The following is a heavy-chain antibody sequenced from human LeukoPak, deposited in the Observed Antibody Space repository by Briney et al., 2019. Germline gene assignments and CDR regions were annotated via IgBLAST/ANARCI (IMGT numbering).Heavy chain of an antibody. CDR3: ARRRDLYSGSYYPFDY. V-gene: IGHV5-51*01. Sequence: GESLKISCQASGYIFSNYWIGWVRQMPGKGLKWMGIIYPGDSDARYSPSFQGQVTISADKSISTAYLQWSSLKASDTATYYCARRRDLYSGSYYPFDYWGQGTLVTVSS. CDR2: IYPGDSDA. D-gene: IGHD1-26*01. CDR1: GYIFSNYW. J-gene: IGHJ4*02.